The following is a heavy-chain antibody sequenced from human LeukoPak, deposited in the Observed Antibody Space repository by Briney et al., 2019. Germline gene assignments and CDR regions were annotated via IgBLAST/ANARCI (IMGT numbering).Heavy chain of an antibody. D-gene: IGHD2-2*02. CDR3: ARDHRYCSSTSCYIGFDY. CDR1: GGSISSGSYY. Sequence: TLSLTCTVSGGSISSGSYYWSWIRQPAGKGLEWIGRIYTSGSTNYNPSLKSRVTISVDTSKNQFSLKLSSVTAADTAVYYCARDHRYCSSTSCYIGFDYWGQGTLVTASS. V-gene: IGHV4-61*02. J-gene: IGHJ4*02. CDR2: IYTSGST.